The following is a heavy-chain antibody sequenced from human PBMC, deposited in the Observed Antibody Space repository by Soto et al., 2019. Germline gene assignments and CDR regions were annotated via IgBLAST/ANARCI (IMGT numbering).Heavy chain of an antibody. V-gene: IGHV3-21*02. CDR1: GFTFTNHN. D-gene: IGHD2-21*01. J-gene: IGHJ4*02. CDR3: ARDPPLSVLVVVATDDF. Sequence: EVQLVESGGGLVKPGGSLRLSCAASGFTFTNHNMNWVRQAPGKGLEWVSSISSSSSFRNYADSVKGRFSISRDNDKYLVYLQMDSLRAEDTAVYYCARDPPLSVLVVVATDDFWGQGTLVTVSS. CDR2: ISSSSSFR.